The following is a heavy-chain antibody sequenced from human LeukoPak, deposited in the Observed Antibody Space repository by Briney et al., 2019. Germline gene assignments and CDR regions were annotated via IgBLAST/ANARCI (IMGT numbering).Heavy chain of an antibody. V-gene: IGHV5-51*01. CDR1: GYSFSSHW. D-gene: IGHD5-18*01. CDR2: IYPGNSDT. CDR3: ARHYRYTYGYKVFDI. Sequence: GESLKISCEASGYSFSSHWIGWVRQLPGKGLEWMGIIYPGNSDTIYGPSFQGQVTISSDKSISTAYLKWSSLRASDTAMYYCARHYRYTYGYKVFDIWGQGTMVTVSS. J-gene: IGHJ3*02.